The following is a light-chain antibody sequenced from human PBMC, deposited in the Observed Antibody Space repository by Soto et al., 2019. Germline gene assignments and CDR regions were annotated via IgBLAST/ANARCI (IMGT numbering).Light chain of an antibody. CDR2: EDT. CDR3: CSYAGSFTI. J-gene: IGLJ2*01. CDR1: SSDVGNYDL. V-gene: IGLV2-23*01. Sequence: QSALTQPASVSGSRGQSITVSCTGTSSDVGNYDLVSWFQQHPGQAPKLMIYEDTKRPSGVSNRFSGSKSGNTASLTSSGLQAEDEADYYCCSYAGSFTIFGGGTKLTVL.